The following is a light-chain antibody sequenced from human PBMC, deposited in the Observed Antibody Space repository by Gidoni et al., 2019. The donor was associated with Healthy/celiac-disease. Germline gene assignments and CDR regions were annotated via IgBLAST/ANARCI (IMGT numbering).Light chain of an antibody. CDR1: QGISSY. Sequence: DIQLTQSPSFLSASVGDRVTITCRASQGISSYLAWYQQKPGKAPKLLIYAASTLQSGVPSRFSGSGSGTEFTLTISSLQPEDFATYYCQQRNSYPRTFGGGTKVDIK. CDR3: QQRNSYPRT. J-gene: IGKJ4*01. V-gene: IGKV1-9*01. CDR2: AAS.